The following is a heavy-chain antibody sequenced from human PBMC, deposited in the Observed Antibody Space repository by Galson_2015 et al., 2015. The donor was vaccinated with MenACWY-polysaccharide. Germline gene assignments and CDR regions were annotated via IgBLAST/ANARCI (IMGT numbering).Heavy chain of an antibody. D-gene: IGHD2-2*01. CDR3: AREYCSRTSCFGMDV. CDR2: ISYDGSNK. Sequence: SLRLSCAASGFTFSTYGMHWVRQAPGKGLEWVTVISYDGSNKYYADSVKGRFTISRDSSQNSLYLQVSSLRVHDTAVYYCAREYCSRTSCFGMDVWGQGTTVTVFS. CDR1: GFTFSTYG. J-gene: IGHJ6*02. V-gene: IGHV3-30*04.